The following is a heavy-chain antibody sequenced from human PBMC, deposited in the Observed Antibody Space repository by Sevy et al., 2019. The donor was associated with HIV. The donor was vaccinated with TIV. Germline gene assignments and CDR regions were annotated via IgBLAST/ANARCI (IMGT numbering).Heavy chain of an antibody. Sequence: GGSLRLSCAASGFIFTNYWMSWVRQAPGKGLEWVANIKQDGSEKYYVDSVKGRFTISRDNAKNSLYLQMNSLRADDTAVYYCAREGPENWFDPWGQGTLVTVSS. J-gene: IGHJ5*02. CDR3: AREGPENWFDP. CDR1: GFIFTNYW. CDR2: IKQDGSEK. V-gene: IGHV3-7*01.